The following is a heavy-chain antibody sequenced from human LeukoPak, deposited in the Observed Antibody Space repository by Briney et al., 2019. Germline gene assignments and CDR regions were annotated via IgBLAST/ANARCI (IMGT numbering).Heavy chain of an antibody. CDR2: IDTSGNT. Sequence: SETLSLTCTVSGGSISSYYWSWIRQPAGKGLEWIGRIDTSGNTNYKPSLKSRVTMSVDTSKNQFSLKLNSVTAADTAVYYCARHWTYYDYVWGSYRPYYFDYWGQGTLVTVSS. V-gene: IGHV4-4*07. J-gene: IGHJ4*02. CDR3: ARHWTYYDYVWGSYRPYYFDY. CDR1: GGSISSYY. D-gene: IGHD3-16*02.